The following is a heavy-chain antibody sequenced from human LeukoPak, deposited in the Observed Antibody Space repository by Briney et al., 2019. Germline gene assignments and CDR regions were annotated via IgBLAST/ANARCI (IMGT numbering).Heavy chain of an antibody. V-gene: IGHV3-23*01. CDR2: ISGSGGST. J-gene: IGHJ4*02. Sequence: GGSLRLSCAASGFTFSSYAMSWVRQAPGKGLEWVSAISGSGGSTYYADSVKGRFTISRENSKNALYLQMNSLRAEDTAVYYCAKDATVTTAYFDYWGQGTLVTVSS. CDR3: AKDATVTTAYFDY. D-gene: IGHD4-17*01. CDR1: GFTFSSYA.